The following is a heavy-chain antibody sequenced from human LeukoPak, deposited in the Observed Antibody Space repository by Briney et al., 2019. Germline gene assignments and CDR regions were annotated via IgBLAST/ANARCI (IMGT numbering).Heavy chain of an antibody. D-gene: IGHD3-22*01. J-gene: IGHJ4*02. V-gene: IGHV3-23*01. CDR2: ISGSGGST. Sequence: TGGSLRLSCAASGFTSSSYAMSWVRQAPGKGLEWVSAISGSGGSTYYADSVKGRFTISRDNSKNTLYLQMNSLRAEDTAVYYCAKGGPRNYYDSSGYYYFDYWGQGTLVTVSS. CDR1: GFTSSSYA. CDR3: AKGGPRNYYDSSGYYYFDY.